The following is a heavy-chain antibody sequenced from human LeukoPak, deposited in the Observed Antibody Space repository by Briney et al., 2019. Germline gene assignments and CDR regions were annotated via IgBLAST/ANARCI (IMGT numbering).Heavy chain of an antibody. CDR2: FDPEDGET. V-gene: IGHV1-24*01. Sequence: RASVKVSCKVSGYTLTELSMHWVRQAPGKGLEWMGGFDPEDGETIYAQKFQGRVTMTEDTSTDTACMELSGLRSEDTAVYYCARADHRSWNAFDIWGQGITVTVSS. D-gene: IGHD6-13*01. CDR3: ARADHRSWNAFDI. CDR1: GYTLTELS. J-gene: IGHJ3*02.